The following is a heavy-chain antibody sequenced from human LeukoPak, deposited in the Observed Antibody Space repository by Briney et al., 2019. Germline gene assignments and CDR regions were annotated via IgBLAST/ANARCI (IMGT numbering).Heavy chain of an antibody. Sequence: ASVKVSCKASGGTFSSYAISWVRQAPGQGLEWMGWISTYNGHANYAQNLQGRVTMTTDTSTSTAYMELRSLRSDDTAVYYCARDSGYFTPLGYWGRGTLVTVSS. CDR2: ISTYNGHA. V-gene: IGHV1-18*01. CDR1: GGTFSSYA. J-gene: IGHJ4*02. CDR3: ARDSGYFTPLGY. D-gene: IGHD3-22*01.